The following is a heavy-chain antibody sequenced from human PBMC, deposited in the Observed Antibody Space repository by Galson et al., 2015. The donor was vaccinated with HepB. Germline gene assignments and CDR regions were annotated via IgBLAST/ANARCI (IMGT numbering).Heavy chain of an antibody. V-gene: IGHV1-58*02. CDR1: GFTFTSSA. J-gene: IGHJ6*02. CDR2: IVVGSGNT. D-gene: IGHD6-13*01. CDR3: AAEGSRAAATSRPAIYYYGMDV. Sequence: SVKVSCKASGFTFTSSAMQWVRQARGQRLEWIGWIVVGSGNTNYAQKFQERVTITRDMSTSTAYMELSSLRSEDTAVYYCAAEGSRAAATSRPAIYYYGMDVWGQGTTVTVSS.